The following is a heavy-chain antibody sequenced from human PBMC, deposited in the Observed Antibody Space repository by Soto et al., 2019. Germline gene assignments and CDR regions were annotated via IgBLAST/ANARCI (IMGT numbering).Heavy chain of an antibody. J-gene: IGHJ5*02. V-gene: IGHV1-18*04. CDR2: IKPDNGDT. CDR3: ATSYDSGFDP. CDR1: YG. Sequence: YGISWIRQAPGQGLEWMGWIKPDNGDTNYAQKFQGRVTMTTDTSSNTAYMELRSLRSDVTAVYYCATSYDSGFDPWGQGTLVSVSS. D-gene: IGHD5-12*01.